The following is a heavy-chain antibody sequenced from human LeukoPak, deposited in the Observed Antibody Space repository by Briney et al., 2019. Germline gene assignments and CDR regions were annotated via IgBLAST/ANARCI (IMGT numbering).Heavy chain of an antibody. V-gene: IGHV3-30*02. D-gene: IGHD1-26*01. Sequence: GGSLRLSCAASGFTFSSYGMHWVRQAPGKGLEWVAFIRYDGSNKYYADSVKGRFTISRDNSKNTLYLQMNCLRAEDTAVYYCAKELAPSGSYSYYYYYMDVWGKGTTVTISS. J-gene: IGHJ6*03. CDR1: GFTFSSYG. CDR2: IRYDGSNK. CDR3: AKELAPSGSYSYYYYYMDV.